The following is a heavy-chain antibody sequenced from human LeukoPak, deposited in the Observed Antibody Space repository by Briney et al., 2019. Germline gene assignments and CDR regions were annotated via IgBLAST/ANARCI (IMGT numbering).Heavy chain of an antibody. CDR3: ARDQDYGSGSFYHRDYSYGMDV. Sequence: KPSGTLSLTCAVSGGSISSSNWWTWVRQPPGKGLEWIGEIYHSGSTKYNPSLKTRGTISVDTSKNQFSLRLRSVTSADTAVYYCARDQDYGSGSFYHRDYSYGMDVWGQGTTVTVSS. CDR2: IYHSGST. CDR1: GGSISSSNW. V-gene: IGHV4-4*02. D-gene: IGHD3-10*01. J-gene: IGHJ6*02.